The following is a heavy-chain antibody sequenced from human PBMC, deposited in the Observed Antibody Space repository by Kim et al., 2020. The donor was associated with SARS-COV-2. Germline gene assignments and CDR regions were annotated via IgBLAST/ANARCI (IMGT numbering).Heavy chain of an antibody. J-gene: IGHJ4*02. D-gene: IGHD6-13*01. CDR3: ARLGIAAAAGY. Sequence: TYYTPSLKSRVTISVDPSKNQFSLKLSSVTAADTAVYYCARLGIAAAAGYWGQGTLVTVSS. CDR2: T. V-gene: IGHV4-39*01.